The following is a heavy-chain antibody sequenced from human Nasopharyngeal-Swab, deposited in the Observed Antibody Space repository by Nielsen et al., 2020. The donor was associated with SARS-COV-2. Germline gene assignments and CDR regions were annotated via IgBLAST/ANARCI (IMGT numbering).Heavy chain of an antibody. V-gene: IGHV3-23*01. Sequence: GESLKISCAASGFTFSSYAMSWVRQAPGKGLEWVSTLSGSGSSTYYADSVKGRFTISRDNSKNTLYLQMNSLRAEDTAVYYCARSSGYDYGMDVWGQGTTVTVSS. CDR1: GFTFSSYA. CDR2: LSGSGSST. J-gene: IGHJ6*02. CDR3: ARSSGYDYGMDV. D-gene: IGHD3-22*01.